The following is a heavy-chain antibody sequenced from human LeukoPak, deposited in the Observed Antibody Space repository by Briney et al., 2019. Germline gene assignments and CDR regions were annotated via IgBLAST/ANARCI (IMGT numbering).Heavy chain of an antibody. Sequence: SETLSLTCTVSGGSISSYYWRWIRQPPGKGLEWIGYMHYSGSTNYNPSLKSRVTISVDTSKNQFSLKLSSVTAADTAVYYCASPAYYYDSSGYYYGPYYFDYWGQGTLVTVSS. V-gene: IGHV4-59*08. CDR2: MHYSGST. D-gene: IGHD3-22*01. CDR1: GGSISSYY. CDR3: ASPAYYYDSSGYYYGPYYFDY. J-gene: IGHJ4*02.